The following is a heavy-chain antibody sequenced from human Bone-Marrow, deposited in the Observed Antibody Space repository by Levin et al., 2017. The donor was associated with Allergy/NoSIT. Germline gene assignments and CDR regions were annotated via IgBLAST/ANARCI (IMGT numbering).Heavy chain of an antibody. V-gene: IGHV1-18*01. J-gene: IGHJ6*02. CDR3: ARDRPIAVAAYYYYGMDV. Sequence: GESLKISCKASGYTFTSYGISWVRQAPGQGLEWMGWISAYNGNTNYAQKLQGRVTMTTDTSTSTAYMELRSLRSDDTAVYYCARDRPIAVAAYYYYGMDVWGQGTTVTVSS. CDR1: GYTFTSYG. CDR2: ISAYNGNT. D-gene: IGHD6-19*01.